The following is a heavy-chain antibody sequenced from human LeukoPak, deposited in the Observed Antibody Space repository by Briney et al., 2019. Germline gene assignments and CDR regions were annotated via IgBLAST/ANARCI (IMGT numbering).Heavy chain of an antibody. CDR3: ASERRACDSGIDVYF. CDR2: INAYNGNT. V-gene: IGHV1-18*04. J-gene: IGHJ4*02. D-gene: IGHD2-15*01. CDR1: GYTFSSRG. Sequence: ASVKVSCKASGYTFSSRGLSWLRQAPGQGLEWMGYINAYNGNTKYAQHLQGRVTMTTDTPTSTVYMELTILRSAYTAVYYCASERRACDSGIDVYFRGQGILVT.